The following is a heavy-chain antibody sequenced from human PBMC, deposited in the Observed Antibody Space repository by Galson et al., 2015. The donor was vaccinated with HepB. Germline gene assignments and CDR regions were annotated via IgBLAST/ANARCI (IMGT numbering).Heavy chain of an antibody. CDR2: FDPEDGEI. J-gene: IGHJ3*01. Sequence: SVKVSCKVSGYSLSDLSMHWVRQAPGKGLEWMGGFDPEDGEIVYAQKFQGGVTMTEDTSTDTAYMELSSLRSEDTAVYYCATVLRSGSYYSDAFDFWGQGTMVGVSS. CDR3: ATVLRSGSYYSDAFDF. CDR1: GYSLSDLS. D-gene: IGHD3-10*01. V-gene: IGHV1-24*01.